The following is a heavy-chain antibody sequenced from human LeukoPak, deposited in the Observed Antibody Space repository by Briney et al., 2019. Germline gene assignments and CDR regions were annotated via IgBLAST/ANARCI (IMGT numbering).Heavy chain of an antibody. J-gene: IGHJ3*02. CDR3: ARDRPGFYGDYVDAFDI. V-gene: IGHV3-21*01. D-gene: IGHD4-17*01. Sequence: GGSLRLSCAASGFTFSSYSMNWVRQAPGKGLEWVSSISSSSSYIYYADSVKGRFTISRDNAKNSLYLQMNSLRAEDTAVYYCARDRPGFYGDYVDAFDIWGQGTMVTVSS. CDR1: GFTFSSYS. CDR2: ISSSSSYI.